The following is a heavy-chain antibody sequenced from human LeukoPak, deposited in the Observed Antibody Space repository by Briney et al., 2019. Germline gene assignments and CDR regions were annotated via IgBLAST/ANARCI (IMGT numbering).Heavy chain of an antibody. V-gene: IGHV3-74*01. D-gene: IGHD3-9*01. J-gene: IGHJ6*02. CDR1: GFTFSRYW. CDR2: ISGDGTST. CDR3: ARGHRLVNYGMDV. Sequence: PGGSLRLSCAASGFTFSRYWIYWVRQAPGRGLMWVSRISGDGTSTDYADSVKGRFTISRDNAKNSLYLQMNSLRAEDTAVYYCARGHRLVNYGMDVWGQGTTVTVSS.